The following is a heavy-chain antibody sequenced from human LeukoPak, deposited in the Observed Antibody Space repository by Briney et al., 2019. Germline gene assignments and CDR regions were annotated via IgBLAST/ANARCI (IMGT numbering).Heavy chain of an antibody. CDR2: IKYDGSEK. CDR1: GFTFGGHW. CDR3: AYTNNLKY. D-gene: IGHD2-8*01. J-gene: IGHJ4*02. V-gene: IGHV3-7*01. Sequence: GGSLRLSCAASGFTFGGHWMNWVRQAPGRGLEWVANIKYDGSEKYYVDSVKGRFTISRDDAKNSLSPQMNSVRAEDTAVYYCAYTNNLKYWGQGTLVTVSS.